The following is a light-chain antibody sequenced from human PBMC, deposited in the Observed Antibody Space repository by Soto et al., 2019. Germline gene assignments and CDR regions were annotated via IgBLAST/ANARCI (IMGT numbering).Light chain of an antibody. Sequence: EIVLTQSPGTLSLSPWERGTLSWMASENVRNSYLAWYQQKPGQAPRLLISGGSNRATGIPARFSGSGSGTDFTLTISSLEPEDFAVYHCQQRSSWPSFGQGTRLEI. CDR2: GGS. CDR1: ENVRNSY. J-gene: IGKJ5*01. CDR3: QQRSSWPS. V-gene: IGKV3-11*01.